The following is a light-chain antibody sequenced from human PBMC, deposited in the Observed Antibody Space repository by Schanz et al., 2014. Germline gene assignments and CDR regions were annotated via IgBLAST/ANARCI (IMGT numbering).Light chain of an antibody. J-gene: IGLJ3*02. Sequence: QSALTQPPSASGSPGQSVTISCTGTSSDVGAYKYVSWYQQHPGKAPKLIIYEVSKRPSGVPDRFSGSKSGNTASLTVSGLQAEDEADYYCSSYSAINNWVFGGRTKLTVL. CDR3: SSYSAINNWV. V-gene: IGLV2-8*01. CDR2: EVS. CDR1: SSDVGAYKY.